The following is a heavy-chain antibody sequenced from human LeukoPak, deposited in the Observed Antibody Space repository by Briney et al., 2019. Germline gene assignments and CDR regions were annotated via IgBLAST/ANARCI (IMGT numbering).Heavy chain of an antibody. V-gene: IGHV4-39*01. J-gene: IGHJ5*02. D-gene: IGHD7-27*01. CDR2: IYYSGST. Sequence: SETLSLTCTVSGGSISGSSYYWGWIRQSPGKGLEWIGSIYYSGSTYYNPSLKSRVTISVDTSKNQFSLKMTSVTAADTAVYYCARHLGTGGDWFDPWGQGTLVTVSS. CDR3: ARHLGTGGDWFDP. CDR1: GGSISGSSYY.